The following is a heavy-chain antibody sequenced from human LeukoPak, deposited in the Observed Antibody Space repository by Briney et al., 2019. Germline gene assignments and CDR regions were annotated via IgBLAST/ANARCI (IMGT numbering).Heavy chain of an antibody. J-gene: IGHJ4*02. D-gene: IGHD4-11*01. CDR1: GYTLTDYY. CDR2: INPNSGDT. CDR3: ARDRDYSKTERGFDY. Sequence: GASVKVSCKASGYTLTDYYMHWVRQAPGQGLEWMGWINPNSGDTKSAQKCQGRVTMTGDTSISTAYMELSRVTSDDTAVYYCARDRDYSKTERGFDYWGQGTLVTVSS. V-gene: IGHV1-2*02.